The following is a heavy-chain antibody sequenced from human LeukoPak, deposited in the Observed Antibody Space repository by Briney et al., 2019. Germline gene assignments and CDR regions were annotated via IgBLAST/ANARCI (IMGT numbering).Heavy chain of an antibody. CDR2: ISSSSSYI. J-gene: IGHJ4*02. Sequence: PGGSLRLSCAASGFTFSSYSMNWVRQAPGKGLEWVSSISSSSSYIYYADSVRGRFTISRDNAKNSLYLQMNSLRVEDTAVYYCSTAMVRWGFDYWGQGTLVTVSS. CDR1: GFTFSSYS. CDR3: STAMVRWGFDY. V-gene: IGHV3-21*01. D-gene: IGHD3-10*01.